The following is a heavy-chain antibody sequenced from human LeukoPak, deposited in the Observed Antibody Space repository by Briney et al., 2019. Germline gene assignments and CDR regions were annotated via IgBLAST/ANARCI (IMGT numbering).Heavy chain of an antibody. J-gene: IGHJ4*02. V-gene: IGHV4-34*01. D-gene: IGHD1-26*01. CDR1: GGSFSGYY. CDR2: INHSGST. Sequence: SETLSLTCAVYGGSFSGYYWSWIRQPPGKGLEWIGEINHSGSTNYNPSLKSRVTISVDTSKNQFSLKLRSVTAADTAVYYCARVFDSGSYFSSFDYWGQGTLVTVSS. CDR3: ARVFDSGSYFSSFDY.